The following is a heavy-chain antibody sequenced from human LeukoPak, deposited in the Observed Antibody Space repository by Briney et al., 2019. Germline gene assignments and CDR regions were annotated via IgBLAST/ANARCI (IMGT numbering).Heavy chain of an antibody. J-gene: IGHJ3*02. V-gene: IGHV1-58*02. CDR1: GFTFTSSA. CDR2: IVVGSGNT. D-gene: IGHD2-21*01. Sequence: SVKVSCKVSGFTFTSSAMQWVRQARGQRLEWIGWIVVGSGNTNYAQNFQERVTITRDMSTSTAYMELSSLRSEDTAVYYCAANTPRVVREDAFDIWGQGTMVTVSS. CDR3: AANTPRVVREDAFDI.